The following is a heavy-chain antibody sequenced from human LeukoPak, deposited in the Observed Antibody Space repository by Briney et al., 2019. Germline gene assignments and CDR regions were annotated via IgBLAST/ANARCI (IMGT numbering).Heavy chain of an antibody. CDR3: ARTKWELPHLFDY. D-gene: IGHD1-26*01. Sequence: ASVKVSCKASGYTFTSYAMHWVRQAPGQRLEWMGWINAGNGNTKYSQEFQGRVTITRDTSASTAYMELSSLRSEDTAVYYCARTKWELPHLFDYWGQGTLVTVSS. CDR2: INAGNGNT. CDR1: GYTFTSYA. J-gene: IGHJ4*02. V-gene: IGHV1-3*01.